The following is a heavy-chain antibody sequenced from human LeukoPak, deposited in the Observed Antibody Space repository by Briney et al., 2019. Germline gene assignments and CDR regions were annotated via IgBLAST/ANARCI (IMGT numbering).Heavy chain of an antibody. J-gene: IGHJ5*02. V-gene: IGHV1-46*01. Sequence: GASVKVSCKASGYTFTSYYMHWVRQAPGQGLEWMGIINPSGGSTSYAQKFQGRITMTRDTSTSTVYMELSSLRSEDTAVYYCARDHCSAYDSSGYYSCVWFDPWGQGTLVTVSS. D-gene: IGHD3-22*01. CDR3: ARDHCSAYDSSGYYSCVWFDP. CDR1: GYTFTSYY. CDR2: INPSGGST.